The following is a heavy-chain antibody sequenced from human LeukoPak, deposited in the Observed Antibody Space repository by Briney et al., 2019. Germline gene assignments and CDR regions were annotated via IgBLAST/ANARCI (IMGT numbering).Heavy chain of an antibody. V-gene: IGHV4-38-2*02. CDR1: GYSISSGYY. D-gene: IGHD3-3*01. CDR3: ARYYGGFDY. CDR2: IYHIGST. Sequence: SETLSLTCTVSGYSISSGYYWGWIRQPPGKGLEWIGSIYHIGSTYYNPSLKSRGTISVDTCKNQFSLKLRSVTAADMAVYYCARYYGGFDYWGQGTLVTVSS. J-gene: IGHJ4*02.